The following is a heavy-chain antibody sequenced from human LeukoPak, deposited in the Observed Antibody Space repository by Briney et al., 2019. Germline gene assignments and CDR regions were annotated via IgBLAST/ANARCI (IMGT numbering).Heavy chain of an antibody. J-gene: IGHJ4*02. Sequence: PSETLSLTCTVSGGSISNQYWAWIRQPAGKGLEWIGRIFTSGKTDSNPSLRGRVTISLNTPMNQFSLRLTSVTAADTAFYYCAREWPGSYDVLTGRYEGVYYYDNWGQGILVTVSS. CDR1: GGSISNQY. V-gene: IGHV4-4*07. D-gene: IGHD3-9*01. CDR2: IFTSGKT. CDR3: AREWPGSYDVLTGRYEGVYYYDN.